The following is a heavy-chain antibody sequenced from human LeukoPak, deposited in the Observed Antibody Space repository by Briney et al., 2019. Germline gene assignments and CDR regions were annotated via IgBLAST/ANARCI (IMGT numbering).Heavy chain of an antibody. CDR3: AREARSVGGSYEDY. J-gene: IGHJ4*02. V-gene: IGHV7-4-1*02. Sequence: ASVKVSCKASGYTFASYAMNWVRQAPGQGLEWMGWINTNTGNPTYAQGFTGRFVFSLDTSVSTAYLQISSLKAEDTAVYYCAREARSVGGSYEDYWGQGTLVTVSS. CDR2: INTNTGNP. CDR1: GYTFASYA. D-gene: IGHD1-26*01.